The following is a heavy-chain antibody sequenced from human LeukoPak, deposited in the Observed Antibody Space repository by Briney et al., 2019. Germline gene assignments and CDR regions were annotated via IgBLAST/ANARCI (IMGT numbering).Heavy chain of an antibody. J-gene: IGHJ4*02. Sequence: PGGSLRLSCAASGFTVSSNYMSWVRQAPGKGLEWVSVIYSGGGTYYADSVKGRFTISRDNSKNTLYLQMDSLRAEDTAVYYCARDLDYYDSSGYYGHFDYWGQGTLVTVSS. CDR2: IYSGGGT. V-gene: IGHV3-53*01. D-gene: IGHD3-22*01. CDR3: ARDLDYYDSSGYYGHFDY. CDR1: GFTVSSNY.